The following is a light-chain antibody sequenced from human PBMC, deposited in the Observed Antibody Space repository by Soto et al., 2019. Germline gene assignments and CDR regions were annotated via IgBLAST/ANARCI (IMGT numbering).Light chain of an antibody. V-gene: IGLV2-23*01. CDR3: CSYAGSSTFWV. Sequence: QSVLTQPASVSGSPGQSITISCTGTSSDVGRYNLVSWYQQHPGKAPKLIIYEGSKGPSGVSDRFSGSKSGNTASLTISGLQTEDEADYYCCSYAGSSTFWVFGGGTKVTVL. J-gene: IGLJ3*02. CDR2: EGS. CDR1: SSDVGRYNL.